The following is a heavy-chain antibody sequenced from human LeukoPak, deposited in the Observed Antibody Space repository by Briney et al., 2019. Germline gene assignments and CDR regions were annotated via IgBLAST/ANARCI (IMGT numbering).Heavy chain of an antibody. CDR2: VNPDGVGI. CDR3: ARAQNYHDSSGYSDDTFDV. Sequence: ASVKVSCKASGYTFTDNYINWVRQALGQGLEWMGRVNPDGVGITYAQKFQGRVTMTRDTYINTAFVELRRLRSDDTATYYCARAQNYHDSSGYSDDTFDVWGHGTMITVSS. V-gene: IGHV1-2*06. J-gene: IGHJ3*01. CDR1: GYTFTDNY. D-gene: IGHD3-22*01.